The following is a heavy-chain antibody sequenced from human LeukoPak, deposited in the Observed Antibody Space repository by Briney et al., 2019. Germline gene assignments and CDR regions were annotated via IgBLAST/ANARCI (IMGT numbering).Heavy chain of an antibody. V-gene: IGHV3-30*18. CDR2: ISWDGNNK. J-gene: IGHJ4*02. CDR3: AKVEKSLWFGLLNY. CDR1: GFTFSSYG. D-gene: IGHD3-10*01. Sequence: GGSLRLSCAASGFTFSSYGMHWVRQAPGKGLEWVAAISWDGNNKYYADSVKGRFTISRDNSKNTLYLQMNSLRAEDTAVYYCAKVEKSLWFGLLNYWGQGTLVTVSS.